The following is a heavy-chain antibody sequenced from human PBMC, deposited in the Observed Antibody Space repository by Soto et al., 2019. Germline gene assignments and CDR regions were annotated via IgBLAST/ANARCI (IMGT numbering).Heavy chain of an antibody. CDR1: GFTFSSYA. Sequence: PWGSLRLSCAASGFTFSSYAINFFRHSPGKGLEWVSGISGSGGSTYYADSVKGRFTISRDISKSTLYLQMNSLRAEDTAIYYCAKVGYSGYDTYFDYWGQGTLVTVSS. CDR2: ISGSGGST. D-gene: IGHD5-12*01. CDR3: AKVGYSGYDTYFDY. J-gene: IGHJ4*02. V-gene: IGHV3-23*01.